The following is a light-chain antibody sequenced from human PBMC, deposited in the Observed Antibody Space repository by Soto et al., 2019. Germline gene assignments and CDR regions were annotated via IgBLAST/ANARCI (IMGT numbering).Light chain of an antibody. CDR1: QSISNY. Sequence: DIQMTQSPSSLSASVGDRVTITCRASQSISNYLNWYQQNPGKAPKLLIYAASSMQSGVPSRFSGSGSETNLTLTISSLQPDDSATYYCHQSFSPLWTFGQGTKVEV. CDR3: HQSFSPLWT. CDR2: AAS. J-gene: IGKJ1*01. V-gene: IGKV1-39*01.